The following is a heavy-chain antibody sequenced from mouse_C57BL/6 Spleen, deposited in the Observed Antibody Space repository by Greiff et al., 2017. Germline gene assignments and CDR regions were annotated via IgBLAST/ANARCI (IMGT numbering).Heavy chain of an antibody. D-gene: IGHD2-4*01. J-gene: IGHJ2*01. CDR2: IDPSDSYT. V-gene: IGHV1-59*01. CDR3: AREEGLGLRRNY. CDR1: GYTFTSYW. Sequence: VQLQQPGAELVRPGTSVKLSCKASGYTFTSYWMHWVKQRPGQGLEWIGVIDPSDSYTNYNQKFKGKATLTVDTSSSTAYMQLSSLTSEDSAVXYCAREEGLGLRRNYWGQGTTLTVSS.